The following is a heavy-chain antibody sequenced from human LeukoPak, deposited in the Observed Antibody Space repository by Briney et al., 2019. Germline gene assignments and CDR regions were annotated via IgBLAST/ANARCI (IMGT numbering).Heavy chain of an antibody. V-gene: IGHV3-23*01. J-gene: IGHJ4*02. CDR2: ISGSGGST. CDR3: AKARIVVVPAGQDC. CDR1: GFTFSSYG. D-gene: IGHD2-2*01. Sequence: GGSLRLSCAASGFTFSSYGMSWVRQAPGKGLEWVSAISGSGGSTYYADSVKGRFTISRDNSKNTLYLQMNSLRAEDTAVYYCAKARIVVVPAGQDCWGQGTLVTVSS.